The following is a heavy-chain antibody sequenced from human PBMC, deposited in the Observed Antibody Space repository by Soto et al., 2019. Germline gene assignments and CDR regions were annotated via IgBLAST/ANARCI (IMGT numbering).Heavy chain of an antibody. J-gene: IGHJ5*02. CDR3: VRDFGYCSGGSCPYNWFDP. Sequence: ASVKVSCKASGYTFTGYYMHWVRQAPGQGLEWMGWINPNSGGTNYAQKFQGCVTMTRDTSISTAYMELSRLRSDDTAVYYCVRDFGYCSGGSCPYNWFDPWGQGTLVTVSS. CDR2: INPNSGGT. D-gene: IGHD2-15*01. CDR1: GYTFTGYY. V-gene: IGHV1-2*04.